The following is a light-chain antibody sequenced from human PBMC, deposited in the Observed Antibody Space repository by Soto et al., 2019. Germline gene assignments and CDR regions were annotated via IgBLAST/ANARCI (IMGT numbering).Light chain of an antibody. CDR2: EVS. CDR3: SSYTSSSTRV. CDR1: SSDVGGYNY. Sequence: QSALTQPASVSGSPGQSITISCTGTSSDVGGYNYVSWYQQHPGKAPKLMIYEVSNRPSGVSNRFSGSKSGNTASLTISGLHAEDEADSYCSSYTSSSTRVFGGGTTLTVL. J-gene: IGLJ3*02. V-gene: IGLV2-14*01.